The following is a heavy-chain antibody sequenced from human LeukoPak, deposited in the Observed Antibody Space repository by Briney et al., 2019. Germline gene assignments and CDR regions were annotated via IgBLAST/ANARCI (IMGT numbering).Heavy chain of an antibody. J-gene: IGHJ4*02. CDR2: IVVGSGNT. CDR3: AAGGVTMVRGVPSIHNPNTFDY. Sequence: ASVKVSCKASGFTFTSSAVQWVRQARGQRLEWIGWIVVGSGNTNYAQKFQERVTITRDMSTSTAYMELSSLRSEDTAVYYCAAGGVTMVRGVPSIHNPNTFDYWGQGTLVTVSS. D-gene: IGHD3-10*01. V-gene: IGHV1-58*01. CDR1: GFTFTSSA.